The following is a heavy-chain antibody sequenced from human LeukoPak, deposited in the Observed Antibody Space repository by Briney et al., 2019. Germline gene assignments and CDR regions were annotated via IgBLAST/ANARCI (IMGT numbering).Heavy chain of an antibody. J-gene: IGHJ5*02. CDR1: GGSISSSSYY. D-gene: IGHD2-2*01. V-gene: IGHV4-39*01. CDR2: IYYSGST. CDR3: ARGVVPAANWFDP. Sequence: SETLSLTCTVSGGSISSSSYYWGWIRQPPGKGLEWIGSIYYSGSTYYNPSLKSRVTISVDTSKNQFSLKLSSVTAADTAVYYCARGVVPAANWFDPWGQGALVTVSS.